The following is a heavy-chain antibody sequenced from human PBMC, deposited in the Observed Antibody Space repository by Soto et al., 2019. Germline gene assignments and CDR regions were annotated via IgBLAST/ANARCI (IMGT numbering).Heavy chain of an antibody. D-gene: IGHD7-27*01. CDR1: GGSISSSSYY. CDR3: ARRRLGMEGYYFDY. Sequence: SETLSLTCTVSGGSISSSSYYWGWIRQPPGKGLEWIGSIYYSGSTYYNPSLKSRVTISVDTPKNQFSLKLSSVTAADTAVYYCARRRLGMEGYYFDYWGQGTLVTVSS. J-gene: IGHJ4*02. CDR2: IYYSGST. V-gene: IGHV4-39*01.